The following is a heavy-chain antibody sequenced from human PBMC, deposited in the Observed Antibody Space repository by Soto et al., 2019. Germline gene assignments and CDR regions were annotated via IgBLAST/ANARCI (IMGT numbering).Heavy chain of an antibody. CDR2: IYTGGGA. CDR1: GFIVSTSY. V-gene: IGHV3-66*01. D-gene: IGHD1-26*01. Sequence: EVQLVESGGGLVQPGGSLRLSCAASGFIVSTSYMNWVRQAPGKGLEWVSAIYTGGGAYYADSAKGRFTISRDDSKNTVYLQMNSLRAEDTAVYYCARDSYSVYWGQGTLVTVSS. CDR3: ARDSYSVY. J-gene: IGHJ4*02.